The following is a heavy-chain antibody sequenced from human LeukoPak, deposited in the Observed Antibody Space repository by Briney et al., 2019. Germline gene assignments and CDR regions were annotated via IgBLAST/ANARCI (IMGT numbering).Heavy chain of an antibody. CDR2: IKQDGSEK. V-gene: IGHV3-7*01. J-gene: IGHJ4*02. Sequence: GGSLRLSCAASGFTFSSYWMSWVRQAPGKGLEWVANIKQDGSEKYYVDSVKGRFTISRDNAKNSLYLQMNSLRAEDTAVYFCARDRPASGWRFGEGSERPHYSDYWGQGTLVTVSS. D-gene: IGHD6-19*01. CDR3: ARDRPASGWRFGEGSERPHYSDY. CDR1: GFTFSSYW.